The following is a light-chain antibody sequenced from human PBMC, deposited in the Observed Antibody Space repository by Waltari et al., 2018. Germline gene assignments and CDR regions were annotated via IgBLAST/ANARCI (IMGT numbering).Light chain of an antibody. Sequence: EIVLTQSPGTLSLSLGERATVSCRGSQSVSRALAWYQQKPGQAPRLLIYGASTRATGIPDRFSGSGSGTYFSLTISRLEPDDFAVYYCQHYLRLPVTFGQGTTVEI. CDR3: QHYLRLPVT. V-gene: IGKV3-20*01. J-gene: IGKJ1*01. CDR2: GAS. CDR1: QSVSRA.